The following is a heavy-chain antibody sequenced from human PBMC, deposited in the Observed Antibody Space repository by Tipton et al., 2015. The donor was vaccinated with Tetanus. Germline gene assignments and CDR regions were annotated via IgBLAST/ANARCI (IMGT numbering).Heavy chain of an antibody. D-gene: IGHD4-17*01. V-gene: IGHV3-21*01. CDR3: ARAVSPGENFDF. CDR1: GFTLSRYT. Sequence: SLRLSCTASGFTLSRYTLNWVRQAPGKGLEWVSSISSSSRYIYYADSVKGRFTISRDNSKSTLYLDIYSLRNEDKAMYFCARAVSPGENFDFWGQGTLVTVSS. CDR2: ISSSSRYI. J-gene: IGHJ4*02.